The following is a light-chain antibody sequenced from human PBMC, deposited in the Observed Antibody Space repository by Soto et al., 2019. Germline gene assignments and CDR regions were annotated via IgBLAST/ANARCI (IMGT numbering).Light chain of an antibody. Sequence: QSALTQPPSVSGSPGQSITISCTGTSSDIGGSNFVSWYQQHPGKAPKLLIYVVYRPPPGLSIRFSGSRSATATPLTISDLQPEDEADYYCASHSPTHTVVVFGSATKLTVL. CDR3: ASHSPTHTVVV. CDR2: VVY. V-gene: IGLV2-14*01. J-gene: IGLJ1*01. CDR1: SSDIGGSNF.